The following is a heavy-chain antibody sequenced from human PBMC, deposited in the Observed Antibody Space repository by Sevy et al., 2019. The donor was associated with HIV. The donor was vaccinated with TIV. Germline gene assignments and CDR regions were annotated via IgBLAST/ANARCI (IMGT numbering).Heavy chain of an antibody. V-gene: IGHV1-18*01. CDR2: ISAYNGNT. CDR1: GYTFTSYG. J-gene: IGHJ4*02. Sequence: ASVKVSCKASGYTFTSYGISWVRQAPGQGLEWMGWISAYNGNTNYAQKLQGRVIMTTDTSTSTAYLERRSLRSDDTAVYYCARGKYCTNGVCYHYFDYWGQGTLVTVSS. CDR3: ARGKYCTNGVCYHYFDY. D-gene: IGHD2-8*01.